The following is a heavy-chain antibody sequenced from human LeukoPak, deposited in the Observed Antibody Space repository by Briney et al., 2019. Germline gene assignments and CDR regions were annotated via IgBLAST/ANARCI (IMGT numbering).Heavy chain of an antibody. CDR2: ISSSGSTI. J-gene: IGHJ4*02. Sequence: GGSLRLSCAASGFTFSDYYMSWIRQAPGRGLEWVSYISSSGSTIYYADSVKGRFTISRDNAKNSLYLQMNSLRAEDTAVYYCARDHLSGDFDYWGQGTLVTVSS. CDR1: GFTFSDYY. CDR3: ARDHLSGDFDY. D-gene: IGHD6-19*01. V-gene: IGHV3-11*01.